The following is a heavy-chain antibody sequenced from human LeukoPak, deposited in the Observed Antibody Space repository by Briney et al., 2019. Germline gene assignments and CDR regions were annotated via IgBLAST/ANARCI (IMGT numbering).Heavy chain of an antibody. J-gene: IGHJ4*02. CDR1: RFTFSSYW. Sequence: GGSLRLSCAASRFTFSSYWMSWVRQAPGKGLAWVANINPAGSEEYYVDSVKGRFTISRDNAKNSLYLQMNSLRAEDTAVYYCARDPSRPRSFDFWGQGTLVTVSS. CDR2: INPAGSEE. V-gene: IGHV3-7*01. CDR3: ARDPSRPRSFDF.